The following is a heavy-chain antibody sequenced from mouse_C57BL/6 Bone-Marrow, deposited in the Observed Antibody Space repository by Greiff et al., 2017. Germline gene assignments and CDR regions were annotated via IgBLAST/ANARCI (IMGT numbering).Heavy chain of an antibody. CDR3: ARHGVLRYGSDY. J-gene: IGHJ2*01. V-gene: IGHV5-9*01. CDR2: ISGGGGNT. Sequence: EVKLVESGGGLVKPGGSLKLSCAASGFTFSSYTMSWVRQTPEKRLEWVATISGGGGNTYYPDSVKGRFTISRDNAKNTLYLQMSSLRSEDTALYYCARHGVLRYGSDYWGQGTTLTVSS. D-gene: IGHD1-1*01. CDR1: GFTFSSYT.